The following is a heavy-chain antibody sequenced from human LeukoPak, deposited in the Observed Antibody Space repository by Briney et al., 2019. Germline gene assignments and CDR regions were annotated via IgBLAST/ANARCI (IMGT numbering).Heavy chain of an antibody. Sequence: PGGSLRLSCAASGFTFSSYDIYWVRQAPGKGLEWGAFIRYDGSNKYYADSVKGRFTISRDNSKNTLYLQMNSPRAEDTAVYYCAKRVHSGSYYFDYWGQGTLVTVSS. CDR2: IRYDGSNK. V-gene: IGHV3-30*02. D-gene: IGHD1-26*01. CDR3: AKRVHSGSYYFDY. CDR1: GFTFSSYD. J-gene: IGHJ4*02.